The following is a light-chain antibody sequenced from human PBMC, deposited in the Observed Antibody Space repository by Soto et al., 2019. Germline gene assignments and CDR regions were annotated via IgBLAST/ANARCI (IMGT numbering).Light chain of an antibody. J-gene: IGLJ3*02. V-gene: IGLV1-44*01. Sequence: QSVLTQPPSASGTPGHRVTLSCSGSSSNFGSNSVSWYQHLPGTAPRLLIYSNNQRPSGVPDRFSGYKSGNSASLAIIGLQAEDEAEYYCAAWDDSLKGPVFGGGTKLNVL. CDR2: SNN. CDR1: SSNFGSNS. CDR3: AAWDDSLKGPV.